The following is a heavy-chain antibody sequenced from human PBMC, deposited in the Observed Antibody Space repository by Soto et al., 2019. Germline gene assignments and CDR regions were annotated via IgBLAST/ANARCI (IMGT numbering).Heavy chain of an antibody. D-gene: IGHD5-12*01. J-gene: IGHJ5*02. Sequence: QVQLVQSGAEVKKPGASVKVSCKASGYTFTTYDVNWVRQATGQGLEWMGWMNPNSGNTGYAQKFQGRVTMTRNTSIYTAYMELSSLRSEDTAVYYCARGRRGGYANWFDPCGQGTLVTVSS. V-gene: IGHV1-8*01. CDR2: MNPNSGNT. CDR1: GYTFTTYD. CDR3: ARGRRGGYANWFDP.